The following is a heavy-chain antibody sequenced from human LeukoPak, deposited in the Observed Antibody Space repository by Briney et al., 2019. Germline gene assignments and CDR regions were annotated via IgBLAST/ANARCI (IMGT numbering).Heavy chain of an antibody. J-gene: IGHJ6*03. CDR2: INWNGGSI. Sequence: GGSLRLSCAASGFTFDDYGMSWVRQTPGKGLEWVSYINWNGGSISYADSVKGRFTISRDNAKNSLYLQMNSLRAEDTALYYCARDGDYAYYYMDVWGKGTTVTVSS. V-gene: IGHV3-20*04. CDR1: GFTFDDYG. CDR3: ARDGDYAYYYMDV.